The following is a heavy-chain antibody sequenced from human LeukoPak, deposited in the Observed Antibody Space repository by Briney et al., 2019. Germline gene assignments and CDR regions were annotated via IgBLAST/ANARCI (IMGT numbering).Heavy chain of an antibody. Sequence: GGSLRLSCAASGFTFSSYGMHWVRQAPGKGLEWVAVIWYDGSNKYYADSVKGRFTISRDNSKNTLYLQMNSLRAEDTAVYYCARDHGVAGPFYYFDYWGQGTLVTVSS. CDR2: IWYDGSNK. CDR1: GFTFSSYG. V-gene: IGHV3-33*01. J-gene: IGHJ4*02. CDR3: ARDHGVAGPFYYFDY. D-gene: IGHD6-19*01.